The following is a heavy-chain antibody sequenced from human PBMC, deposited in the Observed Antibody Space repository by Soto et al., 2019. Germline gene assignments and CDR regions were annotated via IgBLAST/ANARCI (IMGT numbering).Heavy chain of an antibody. CDR3: ARDKDYGDYEGAFDI. Sequence: GASVKVSGKASGGTFSSYAISWVRQAPGQGLEWMGGIIPIFGTANYAQKFQGRVTITADESTSTAYMELSSLRSEDTAVYYCARDKDYGDYEGAFDIWGQGTMVTVSS. V-gene: IGHV1-69*13. CDR1: GGTFSSYA. D-gene: IGHD4-17*01. J-gene: IGHJ3*02. CDR2: IIPIFGTA.